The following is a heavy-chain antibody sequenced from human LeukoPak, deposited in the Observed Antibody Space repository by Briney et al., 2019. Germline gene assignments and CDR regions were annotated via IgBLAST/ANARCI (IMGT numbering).Heavy chain of an antibody. V-gene: IGHV1-18*01. J-gene: IGHJ3*02. D-gene: IGHD6-19*01. CDR2: ISDKNGNT. CDR3: ESRSSGRGGDAFDI. CDR1: GHTFMNYG. Sequence: ASVKVSCKASGHTFMNYGVSWVRQAPGQGLEWMGWISDKNGNTNYAQNFQGRVTMTTHSSTNTASMELMSLRSNDTAVYWCESRSSGRGGDAFDIWGQGTMVIVSS.